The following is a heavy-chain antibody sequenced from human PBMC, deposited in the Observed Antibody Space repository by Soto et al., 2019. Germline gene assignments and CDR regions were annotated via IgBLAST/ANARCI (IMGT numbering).Heavy chain of an antibody. V-gene: IGHV3-23*01. CDR3: AKAYFVWSSEQPYYFDY. D-gene: IGHD3-16*01. CDR1: GLTFSNYA. J-gene: IGHJ4*02. Sequence: GGSLRLSCASSGLTFSNYAMTWVRQGPGKGLEWVSGISGSGGRSYYADSVKGRFTISRDNSKSTLYLQMNSLRAEDTAVYYCAKAYFVWSSEQPYYFDYWGQGTLVTVSS. CDR2: ISGSGGRS.